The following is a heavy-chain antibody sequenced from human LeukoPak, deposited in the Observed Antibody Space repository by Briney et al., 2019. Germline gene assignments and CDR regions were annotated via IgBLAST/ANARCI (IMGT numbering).Heavy chain of an antibody. CDR3: ARGTSYYDASFDY. CDR2: IYYSGST. Sequence: PSETLSLTCTVSGGSISSSSYYWGWIRQPPGKGLEWIGYIYYSGSTYYNPSLKSRVTISVDTSKNQFSLKLSSVTAADTAVYYCARGTSYYDASFDYWGQGTLVTVSS. CDR1: GGSISSSSYY. V-gene: IGHV4-31*03. D-gene: IGHD3-22*01. J-gene: IGHJ4*02.